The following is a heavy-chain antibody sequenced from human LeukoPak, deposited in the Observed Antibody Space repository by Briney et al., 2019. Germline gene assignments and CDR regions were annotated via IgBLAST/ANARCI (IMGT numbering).Heavy chain of an antibody. Sequence: ASVKVSCKTSGGTFSNYAISWVRQAPGRGLEWMGGIIPILGTANYAQKFQGRVTITADESTTTAYMELNRLRSEDTAVYYCARDRYYDSRGNFYESGYWGQGTLVTVSS. D-gene: IGHD3-22*01. CDR3: ARDRYYDSRGNFYESGY. CDR2: IIPILGTA. J-gene: IGHJ4*02. CDR1: GGTFSNYA. V-gene: IGHV1-69*01.